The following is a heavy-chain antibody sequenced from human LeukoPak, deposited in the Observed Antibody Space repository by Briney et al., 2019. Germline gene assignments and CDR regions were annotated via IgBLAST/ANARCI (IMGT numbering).Heavy chain of an antibody. D-gene: IGHD3-10*01. Sequence: SVKVSCKASGGTFSSYAISWVRQAPGQGLEWMGRIIPFLGIANYAQKFQGRVTITADKSTSTAYMELSSLRSEDTAVYYCARDRVVRGVMGYYFYYGMDVWGQGTTVTVSS. J-gene: IGHJ6*02. CDR3: ARDRVVRGVMGYYFYYGMDV. CDR2: IIPFLGIA. V-gene: IGHV1-69*04. CDR1: GGTFSSYA.